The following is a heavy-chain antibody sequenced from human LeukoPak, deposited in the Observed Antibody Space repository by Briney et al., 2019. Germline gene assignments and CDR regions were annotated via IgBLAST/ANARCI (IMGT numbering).Heavy chain of an antibody. J-gene: IGHJ4*02. V-gene: IGHV3-21*01. CDR2: ISSASTYI. CDR1: GFTFSSYS. D-gene: IGHD5-18*01. CDR3: ARLVWDTTMAGGDIDS. Sequence: GESLRLSCAASGFTFSSYSMNWVRQAPGKGLEWVSSISSASTYIYYADSVKGRFTISRDNAKNSLYLQMNNLRAEDTAMYYCARLVWDTTMAGGDIDSWGQGTLLIVSS.